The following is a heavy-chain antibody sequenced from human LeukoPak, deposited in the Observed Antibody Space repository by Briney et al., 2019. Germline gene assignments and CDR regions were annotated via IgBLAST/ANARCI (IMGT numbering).Heavy chain of an antibody. D-gene: IGHD3-3*01. J-gene: IGHJ4*02. CDR2: INHSGST. Sequence: KPSETLSLTCAGYGGSFSGYYWSWIRQPPGKGLEWIGEINHSGSTNYNPSLKSRLTISVDTSKNQFSLKLSSVTAADTAVYYCASRTRFPLRFFDYWGQGTLVTVSS. CDR1: GGSFSGYY. V-gene: IGHV4-34*01. CDR3: ASRTRFPLRFFDY.